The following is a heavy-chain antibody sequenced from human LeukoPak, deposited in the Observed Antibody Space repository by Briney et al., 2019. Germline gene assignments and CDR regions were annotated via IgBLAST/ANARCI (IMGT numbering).Heavy chain of an antibody. CDR3: ARDLWYCGGDCYFDY. CDR1: GFTFSSYG. Sequence: GRSLRLSCAASGFTFSSYGMHWVRQAPGKGLEWVANIKQDGSEKYYVDSVKGRFTISRDNAKNSPYLQMNSLRAEDTAVYYCARDLWYCGGDCYFDYWGQGTLVTVSS. CDR2: IKQDGSEK. D-gene: IGHD2-21*02. V-gene: IGHV3-7*03. J-gene: IGHJ4*02.